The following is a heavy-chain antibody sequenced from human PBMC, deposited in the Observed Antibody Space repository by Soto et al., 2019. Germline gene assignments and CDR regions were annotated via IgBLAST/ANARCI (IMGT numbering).Heavy chain of an antibody. J-gene: IGHJ4*02. D-gene: IGHD3-10*01. CDR3: ARVGDYFGEFDYFDY. CDR2: IWYDGSNK. V-gene: IGHV3-33*01. Sequence: GGSLRLSCAASGFTFSSYGMHWVRQAPGKGLEWVAVIWYDGSNKYYADSVKGRFTISRDNSKNTLYLQMNSLRAEDTAVYYCARVGDYFGEFDYFDYWGQGTQVTVSS. CDR1: GFTFSSYG.